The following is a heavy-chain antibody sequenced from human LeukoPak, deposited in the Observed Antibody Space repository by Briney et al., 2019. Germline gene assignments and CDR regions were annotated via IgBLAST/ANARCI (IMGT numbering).Heavy chain of an antibody. J-gene: IGHJ5*02. D-gene: IGHD1-26*01. CDR1: GFTFSIYT. CDR3: VRDLTIVGVAQVHH. Sequence: GGSLRLSCAASGFTFSIYTMNWVRQAPGKGLEWISYISTNSGTIWYADSVKGRFSISRDNAKNSLFQHMNSLRAEDTAVYYCVRDLTIVGVAQVHHWGQGTLVTVSS. CDR2: ISTNSGTI. V-gene: IGHV3-48*01.